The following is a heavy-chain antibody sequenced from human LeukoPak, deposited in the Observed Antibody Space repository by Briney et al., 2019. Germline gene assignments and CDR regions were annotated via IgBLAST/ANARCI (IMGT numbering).Heavy chain of an antibody. CDR3: ARGLVVAATPPYSYYGMDV. CDR2: ISSSGSSI. Sequence: GGSLRLSCAAFGFTFSTYEMNWVRQAPGKGLEWLSYISSSGSSIYSADSVKGRFTISRDNAKNSLYLQMNSLRAEDTAVYYCARGLVVAATPPYSYYGMDVWGKGTTVTVSS. V-gene: IGHV3-48*03. D-gene: IGHD2-15*01. CDR1: GFTFSTYE. J-gene: IGHJ6*04.